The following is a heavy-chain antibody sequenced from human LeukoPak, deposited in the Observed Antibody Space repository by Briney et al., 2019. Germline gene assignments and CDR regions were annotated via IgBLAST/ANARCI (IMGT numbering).Heavy chain of an antibody. CDR2: IYTSGST. CDR1: GGSISSYY. V-gene: IGHV4-4*08. J-gene: IGHJ3*02. Sequence: PSETLSLTCTVSGGSISSYYWSWIRQPPGKGLEWIGRIYTSGSTNYNPSLKSRVTISVDTSKNQFSLKLSSVTAADTAVYYCARSLFSSWSSDAFDIWGQGTMVTVSS. CDR3: ARSLFSSWSSDAFDI. D-gene: IGHD6-13*01.